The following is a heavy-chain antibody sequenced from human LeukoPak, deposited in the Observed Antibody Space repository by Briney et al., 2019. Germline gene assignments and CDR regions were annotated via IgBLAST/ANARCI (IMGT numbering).Heavy chain of an antibody. CDR3: ARGWRQWLVLGGCWFDP. CDR2: INHSGST. CDR1: GGSFSGYY. D-gene: IGHD6-19*01. V-gene: IGHV4-34*01. Sequence: SETLSLTCAVYGGSFSGYYWSWIRQPPGKGLEWIGEINHSGSTNYNPSLKSRVTISVDTSKNQFSLKLSSVTAADTAVYYCARGWRQWLVLGGCWFDPWGQGTLVTVSS. J-gene: IGHJ5*02.